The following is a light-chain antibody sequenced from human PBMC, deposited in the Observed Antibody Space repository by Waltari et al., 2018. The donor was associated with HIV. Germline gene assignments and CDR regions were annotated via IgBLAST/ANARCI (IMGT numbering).Light chain of an antibody. CDR1: SSNVGSDDL. CDR2: EVT. Sequence: QSALTQPASVSGSPGQSITISCTGPSSNVGSDDLVSWYQQHPGEAPKLIIYEVTKRPSGVSNRFSGSKSGNTASLTISGLQAEDEADYYCCSYTGSSTRRPYVFGTGTKVTVL. V-gene: IGLV2-23*02. J-gene: IGLJ1*01. CDR3: CSYTGSSTRRPYV.